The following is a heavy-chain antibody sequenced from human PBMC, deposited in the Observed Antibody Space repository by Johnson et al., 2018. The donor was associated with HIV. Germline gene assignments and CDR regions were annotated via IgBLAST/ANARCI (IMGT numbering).Heavy chain of an antibody. CDR3: ARACRDGYTCDAFDI. Sequence: QVQLLESGGGLVKPGGSLRLSCATSGFTFSDYNMNWIRQAPGKGLEWISYIISSGSTIYDADSVKGRFTISRDNAKNSLYLQMNSLRAEDTAVYYCARACRDGYTCDAFDIWGQGTMVTVSS. D-gene: IGHD5-24*01. J-gene: IGHJ3*02. CDR2: IISSGSTI. V-gene: IGHV3-11*04. CDR1: GFTFSDYN.